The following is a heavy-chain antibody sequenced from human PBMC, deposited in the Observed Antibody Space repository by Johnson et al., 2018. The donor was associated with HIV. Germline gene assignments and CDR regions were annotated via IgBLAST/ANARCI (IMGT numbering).Heavy chain of an antibody. V-gene: IGHV3-23*04. CDR1: GFTFSSYA. Sequence: VQLVESGGGLVQPGGSLRLSCAASGFTFSSYAMSWVRQAPGKGLEWVSAVSGSADSTYYADSVKGRFTISRDNSKNTLFMQMNSLRAEDTAVYYCAKIRSHYTGAFDFWGQGTMVTVSS. CDR3: AKIRSHYTGAFDF. D-gene: IGHD2-8*02. J-gene: IGHJ3*01. CDR2: VSGSADST.